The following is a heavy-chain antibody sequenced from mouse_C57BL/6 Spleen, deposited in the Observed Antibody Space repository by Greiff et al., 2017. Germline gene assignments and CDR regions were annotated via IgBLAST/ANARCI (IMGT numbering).Heavy chain of an antibody. J-gene: IGHJ1*03. CDR1: GFTFSDYG. D-gene: IGHD1-1*01. V-gene: IGHV5-15*04. CDR3: ARQGITTVVDWYFDV. CDR2: ISNLAYSI. Sequence: EVKVEESGGGLVQPGGSLKLSCAASGFTFSDYGMAWVRQAPRKGPEWVAFISNLAYSIYYADTVTGRFTISRENAKNTLYLEMSSLRSEDTAMYYCARQGITTVVDWYFDVWGTGTTVTVSS.